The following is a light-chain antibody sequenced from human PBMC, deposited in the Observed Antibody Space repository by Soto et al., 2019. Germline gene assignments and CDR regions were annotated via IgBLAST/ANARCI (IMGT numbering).Light chain of an antibody. CDR3: QQRKSWPIT. Sequence: EIVLTQSPGTLSLSPGERATLSCRASQSVSSIYLAWYQHKPGQAPRLLISDASNRATGIPARFSGSGSGTDFTLTISSLEPEDFAVYYCQQRKSWPITFGQGTRLEIK. J-gene: IGKJ5*01. CDR1: QSVSSIY. CDR2: DAS. V-gene: IGKV3D-20*02.